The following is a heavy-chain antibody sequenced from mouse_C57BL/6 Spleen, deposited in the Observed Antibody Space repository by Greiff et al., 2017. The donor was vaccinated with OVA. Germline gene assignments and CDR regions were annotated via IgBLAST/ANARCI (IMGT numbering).Heavy chain of an antibody. CDR3: ARWDASSTAQDY. V-gene: IGHV1-54*01. CDR2: INPGSGGT. D-gene: IGHD3-2*02. Sequence: VQLQQSGAELVRPGTSVKVSCKASGYAFTNYLIEWVKQRPGQGLEWIGVINPGSGGTNYTEKFKGKATLTADKSSSTAYMQHSSLTSENSAVSFSARWDASSTAQDYWGQGTTLTVSS. CDR1: GYAFTNYL. J-gene: IGHJ2*01.